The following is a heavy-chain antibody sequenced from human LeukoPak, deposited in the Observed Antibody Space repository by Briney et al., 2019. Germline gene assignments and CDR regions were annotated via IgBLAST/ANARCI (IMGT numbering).Heavy chain of an antibody. CDR2: INPNSGGT. J-gene: IGHJ5*02. CDR1: GYTFTGYY. Sequence: ASVKVSCKASGYTFTGYYMHWVRQAPGQGLEWMGWINPNSGGTNYAQKFQGRVTMTRDTSTSTVYMELSSLRSEDTAVYYCARGGPDYCDSSGYYLTWFDPWGQGTLVTVSS. V-gene: IGHV1-2*02. D-gene: IGHD3-22*01. CDR3: ARGGPDYCDSSGYYLTWFDP.